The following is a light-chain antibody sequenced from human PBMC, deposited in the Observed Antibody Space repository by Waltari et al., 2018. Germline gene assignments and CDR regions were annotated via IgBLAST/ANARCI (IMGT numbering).Light chain of an antibody. Sequence: DIQMTQSPSTLSASVGDRVPITCRASQSISNWLAWYHKKPGRAPRLLIHKASSLESGVPSRFSGSGSGTEFTFTISSLQPDDFATYYCQQYNSYPFTFGPGTKVDVK. J-gene: IGKJ3*01. CDR2: KAS. CDR3: QQYNSYPFT. CDR1: QSISNW. V-gene: IGKV1-5*03.